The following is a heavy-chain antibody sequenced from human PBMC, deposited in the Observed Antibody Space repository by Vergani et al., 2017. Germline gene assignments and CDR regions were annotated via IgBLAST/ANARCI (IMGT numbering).Heavy chain of an antibody. Sequence: EVQLVESGGVVVQPGGSLRLSCAASGFTFDDYAMHWVRQAPGKGLEWVSLISWDGGSTDYADSVKGRFTISRDNSKNSLYLQMNSLRAEDTALYYCAKAFDPHDYGSDYWGQGTLVTVSS. J-gene: IGHJ4*02. CDR3: AKAFDPHDYGSDY. D-gene: IGHD4-17*01. CDR2: ISWDGGST. CDR1: GFTFDDYA. V-gene: IGHV3-43D*03.